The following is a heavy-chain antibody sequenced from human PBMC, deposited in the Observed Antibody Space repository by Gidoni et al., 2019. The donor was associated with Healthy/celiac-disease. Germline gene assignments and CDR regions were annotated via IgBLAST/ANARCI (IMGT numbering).Heavy chain of an antibody. Sequence: QVQLVQSGAEVKKPGASVKVSCKASGYTFTSYYMHWVRQAPGQGVEWMGIINPSGGSTSYAQKFQGRGTMTRDTSTSTVYMELSSLRSEDTAVYYCASGSRRRQQLIDYWGQGTLVTVSS. J-gene: IGHJ4*02. CDR3: ASGSRRRQQLIDY. D-gene: IGHD6-13*01. CDR2: INPSGGST. V-gene: IGHV1-46*03. CDR1: GYTFTSYY.